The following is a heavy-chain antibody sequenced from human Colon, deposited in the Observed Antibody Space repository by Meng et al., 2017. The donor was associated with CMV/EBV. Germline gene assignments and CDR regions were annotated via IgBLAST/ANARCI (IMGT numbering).Heavy chain of an antibody. CDR3: ARARIPTRPIRDYYGMDV. J-gene: IGHJ6*02. CDR2: ISYGGSDK. D-gene: IGHD6-6*01. CDR1: GFTFSSYA. V-gene: IGHV3-30*04. Sequence: GESLKISCAASGFTFSSYAMYWVRQAPGKGLDWVAVISYGGSDKYYADSVQGRFTISRDISKNTLYLQMNSLRAEDTAAYYCARARIPTRPIRDYYGMDVWGQGTTVTSP.